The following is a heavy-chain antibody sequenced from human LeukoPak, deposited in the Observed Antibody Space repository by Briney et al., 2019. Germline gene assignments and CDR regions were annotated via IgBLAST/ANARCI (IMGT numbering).Heavy chain of an antibody. V-gene: IGHV4-39*01. Sequence: SETLSLTCTVSGGSISSSDYHWGCIRQPPGKGLEWIGTIFYSGSTYYSPSLKSRVTMSVDTSKNQFSLKLSSVTAADTAVYYCARYSTTGDAFDIWGQGTMVTVSS. CDR2: IFYSGST. CDR1: GGSISSSDYH. D-gene: IGHD4-11*01. CDR3: ARYSTTGDAFDI. J-gene: IGHJ3*02.